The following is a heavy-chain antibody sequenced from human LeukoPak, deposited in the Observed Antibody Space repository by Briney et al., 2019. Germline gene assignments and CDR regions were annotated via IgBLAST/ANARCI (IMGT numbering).Heavy chain of an antibody. D-gene: IGHD6-19*01. CDR2: ISSSSSYI. CDR1: GFTFSSYS. V-gene: IGHV3-21*01. Sequence: GGSLRLSCAASGFTFSSYSMSWVRQAPGKGLEWVSSISSSSSYIYYAASVKGRFTISRDNAKNSLYLQMNSLSAEDTAVYYCARGPLKRQWLPRNYYYYYMDVWGKGTTVTVSS. J-gene: IGHJ6*03. CDR3: ARGPLKRQWLPRNYYYYYMDV.